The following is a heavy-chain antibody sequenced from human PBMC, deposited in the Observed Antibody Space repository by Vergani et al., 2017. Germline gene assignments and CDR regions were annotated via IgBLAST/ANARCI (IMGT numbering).Heavy chain of an antibody. CDR1: GFTFSSYA. CDR3: VKGGYCSSTSCYVSYYGMDV. J-gene: IGHJ6*02. CDR2: ISSNGGST. Sequence: EVQLVESGGGLVQPGGSLSLSCSASGFTFSSYAMHWVRQAPGKGLEYVSAISSNGGSTYYADSVKGRFTISRDNSKNTLYLQMSSLRAEDTAVYYCVKGGYCSSTSCYVSYYGMDVWGQGTTVTVS. D-gene: IGHD2-2*01. V-gene: IGHV3-64D*06.